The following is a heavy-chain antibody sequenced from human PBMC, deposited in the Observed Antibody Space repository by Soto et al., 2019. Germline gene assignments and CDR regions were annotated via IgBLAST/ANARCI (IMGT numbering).Heavy chain of an antibody. J-gene: IGHJ3*02. CDR1: GFTFSSYG. D-gene: IGHD3-10*01. V-gene: IGHV3-30*18. CDR2: ISYDGSNK. Sequence: PGGSLRLSCAASGFTFSSYGMHWVRQAPGKGLEWVAVISYDGSNKYYADSVKGRFTISRDNSKNTLYLQMNSLRAEDTAVYYCAKGLLWLGESQNDAFDIWCQGTMVTL. CDR3: AKGLLWLGESQNDAFDI.